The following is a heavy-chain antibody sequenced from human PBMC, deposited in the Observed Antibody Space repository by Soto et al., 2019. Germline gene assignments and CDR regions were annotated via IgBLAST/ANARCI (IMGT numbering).Heavy chain of an antibody. CDR1: GGSISSSGYY. CDR2: IYYSGST. CDR3: ARLGGFYYSYMDV. Sequence: SETLSLTCTVSGGSISSSGYYWGWSWQPPGKGLEWIGSIYYSGSTYYNPSLRSRVTISVNTSKNQFSLNLSSVTAADTAVYYCARLGGFYYSYMDVWGKGTTVTVSS. J-gene: IGHJ6*03. D-gene: IGHD3-16*01. V-gene: IGHV4-39*01.